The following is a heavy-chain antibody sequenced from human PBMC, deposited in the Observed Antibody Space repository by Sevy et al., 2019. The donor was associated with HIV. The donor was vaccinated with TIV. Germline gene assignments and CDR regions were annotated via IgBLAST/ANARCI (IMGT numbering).Heavy chain of an antibody. D-gene: IGHD6-13*01. J-gene: IGHJ4*02. CDR3: DTLAGIAAAGRVFDY. CDR1: GFTFSDHY. CDR2: IRNKADSYTT. V-gene: IGHV3-72*01. Sequence: GGSLRLSCAASGFTFSDHYMEWVRQAPGKGLEWVGRIRNKADSYTTEYAASVKGRFTISRDDSKNSLYLLMNSLKTEDTAVYYCDTLAGIAAAGRVFDYWGQGTLVTVSS.